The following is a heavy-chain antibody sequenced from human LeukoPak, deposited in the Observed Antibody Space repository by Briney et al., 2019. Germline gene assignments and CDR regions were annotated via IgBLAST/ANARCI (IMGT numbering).Heavy chain of an antibody. D-gene: IGHD3-3*01. V-gene: IGHV3-30*02. CDR2: IQYDGSNE. J-gene: IGHJ4*02. Sequence: PGGSLRLSCAASGFTFSSYGMHWVRQAPGKGLEWVAYIQYDGSNEQYADSVKGRFSISRDSSKNILYLQMNSLRAEDTAVYYCARRGSYYDFWSALSKRGFDYWGQGTLVTVSS. CDR1: GFTFSSYG. CDR3: ARRGSYYDFWSALSKRGFDY.